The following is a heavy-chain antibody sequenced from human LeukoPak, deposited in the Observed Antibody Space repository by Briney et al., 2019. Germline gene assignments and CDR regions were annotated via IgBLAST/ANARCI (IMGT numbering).Heavy chain of an antibody. V-gene: IGHV3-21*01. J-gene: IGHJ4*02. D-gene: IGHD2-2*01. Sequence: GGSLRLSYAVSGFTFSSYSMNWVRQAPGKGLEWVSSISSSSSYIYYADSVKGRFTISRDNAKNSLYLQMDSLRAEDTAVYYCVREGSISYYFHYWGQGTLVTVSS. CDR1: GFTFSSYS. CDR3: VREGSISYYFHY. CDR2: ISSSSSYI.